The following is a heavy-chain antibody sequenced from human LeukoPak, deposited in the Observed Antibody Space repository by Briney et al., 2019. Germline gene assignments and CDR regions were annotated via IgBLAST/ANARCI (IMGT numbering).Heavy chain of an antibody. Sequence: GGSLRLSCAASGSTFSSYWMSWVRQAPGKGLEWVANIKQDGSEKYYVDSVKGRFTISRDNAKNSLYLQMNSLRAEDTAVYYCARVSNHYDSSGYYNYWGQGTLVTVSS. D-gene: IGHD3-22*01. CDR2: IKQDGSEK. CDR1: GSTFSSYW. V-gene: IGHV3-7*01. CDR3: ARVSNHYDSSGYYNY. J-gene: IGHJ4*02.